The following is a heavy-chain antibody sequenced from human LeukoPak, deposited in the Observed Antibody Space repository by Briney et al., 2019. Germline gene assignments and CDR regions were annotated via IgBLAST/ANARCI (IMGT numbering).Heavy chain of an antibody. J-gene: IGHJ5*02. Sequence: GGSLRLSCAASGSTFDDYAMHWVRQAPGKGLEWVSGISWNSGSIGYADSVKGRFTISKDNAKNSLYLQMNSLRAEDTALYYCAKDPTRGDNGEVNWFDPWGQGTLVTVSS. CDR1: GSTFDDYA. CDR3: AKDPTRGDNGEVNWFDP. D-gene: IGHD4-17*01. V-gene: IGHV3-9*01. CDR2: ISWNSGSI.